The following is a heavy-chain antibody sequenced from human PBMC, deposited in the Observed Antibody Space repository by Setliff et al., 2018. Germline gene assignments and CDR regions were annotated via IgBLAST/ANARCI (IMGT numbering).Heavy chain of an antibody. CDR3: AKELAVAGSCIDY. V-gene: IGHV3-30*04. J-gene: IGHJ4*02. CDR2: ISYDGSNK. D-gene: IGHD6-19*01. Sequence: GGSLRLSCAASGFTFSTYAMHWVRQAPGKGLEWVAVISYDGSNKYYADSVKGRFTISRDISKNTLYLQMNNLRAEDTAVYYCAKELAVAGSCIDYWGQGTLVTVSS. CDR1: GFTFSTYA.